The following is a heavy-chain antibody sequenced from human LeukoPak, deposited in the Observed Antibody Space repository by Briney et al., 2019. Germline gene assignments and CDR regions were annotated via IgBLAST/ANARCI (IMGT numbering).Heavy chain of an antibody. J-gene: IGHJ4*02. CDR3: ARDQEYCGGDCSYYFDY. D-gene: IGHD2-21*02. V-gene: IGHV4-4*07. Sequence: SETLSLTCTVPGGSISSYYWSWIRQPAGKGLEWIGRIYTSGSTNYNPSLKSRVTMSVDTSKNQFSLKLSSVTAADTAVYYCARDQEYCGGDCSYYFDYWGQGTLVTVSS. CDR1: GGSISSYY. CDR2: IYTSGST.